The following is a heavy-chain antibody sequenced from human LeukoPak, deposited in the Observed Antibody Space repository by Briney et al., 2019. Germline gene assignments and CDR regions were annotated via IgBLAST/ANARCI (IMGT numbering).Heavy chain of an antibody. CDR1: GGSFSGYY. J-gene: IGHJ4*02. Sequence: PSETLSLTCAVYGGSFSGYYWSWIRQPPGKGLEWIGEINHSGSTNYNPSLKSRVTISVDTSMNQFSLKLSSVTAADTAVYYCARGTMTTVTYYFDYWGQGTLVTVSS. V-gene: IGHV4-34*01. D-gene: IGHD4-17*01. CDR3: ARGTMTTVTYYFDY. CDR2: INHSGST.